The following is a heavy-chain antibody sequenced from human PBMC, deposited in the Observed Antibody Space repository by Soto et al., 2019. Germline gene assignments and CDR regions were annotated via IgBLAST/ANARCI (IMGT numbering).Heavy chain of an antibody. D-gene: IGHD3-16*01. V-gene: IGHV3-48*02. Sequence: EVQLVESGGGLVQPGGSLKLSCAVSGFTFSSHAMNWGRQAPGKGLGWVAYIHGTRSIIYYADSVKGRFTISRDNAKNSLYLPMDSLRDEDTALCYCARDAQNADYDFWGQGNLVTVSS. CDR2: IHGTRSII. CDR3: ARDAQNADYDF. CDR1: GFTFSSHA. J-gene: IGHJ4*02.